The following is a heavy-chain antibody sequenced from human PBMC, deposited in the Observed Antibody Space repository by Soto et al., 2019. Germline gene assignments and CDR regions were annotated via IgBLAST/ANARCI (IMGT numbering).Heavy chain of an antibody. CDR3: ASSGYYYDAFDI. CDR2: IWYDGSNK. V-gene: IGHV3-33*01. D-gene: IGHD3-22*01. CDR1: GFTFIRYG. J-gene: IGHJ3*02. Sequence: QVQLVESGGGVVQPGRSLRLSCAASGFTFIRYGMHWVRQAPGKGLAWVAVIWYDGSNKYYADSVKGRFTISRDNSKNTLYLQMNSLRAEDTAVYYCASSGYYYDAFDIWGQGTMVTVSS.